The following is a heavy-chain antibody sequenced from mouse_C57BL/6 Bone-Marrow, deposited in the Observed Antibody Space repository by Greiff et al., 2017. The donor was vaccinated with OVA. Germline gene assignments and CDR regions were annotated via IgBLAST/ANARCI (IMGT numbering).Heavy chain of an antibody. D-gene: IGHD1-2*01. V-gene: IGHV1-53*01. CDR3: ARSGTTAYYYAMDY. Sequence: QVQLKQPGTELVKPGASVKLSCKASGYTFTSYWMHWVKQRPGQGLEWIGYINPSNGGTNYNEKFKSKATLTVDKSSSTAYMQLSSLTSEDSAVYYCARSGTTAYYYAMDYWGQGTSVTVSS. J-gene: IGHJ4*01. CDR1: GYTFTSYW. CDR2: INPSNGGT.